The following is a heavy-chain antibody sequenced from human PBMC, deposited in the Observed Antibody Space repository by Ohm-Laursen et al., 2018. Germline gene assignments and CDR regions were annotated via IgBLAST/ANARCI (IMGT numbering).Heavy chain of an antibody. J-gene: IGHJ5*02. CDR2: ISSSSSYI. V-gene: IGHV3-21*04. CDR3: ARVCSSTSYFYWFDP. D-gene: IGHD2-2*01. CDR1: GFTFSSYS. Sequence: SLRLSCAAFGFTFSSYSMNWVRQAPGKGLEWVSSISSSSSYIYYADSVKGRFTISRDNAKNSLYLQMNSLGAEDTAVYYCARVCSSTSYFYWFDPWGQGTLVTVSS.